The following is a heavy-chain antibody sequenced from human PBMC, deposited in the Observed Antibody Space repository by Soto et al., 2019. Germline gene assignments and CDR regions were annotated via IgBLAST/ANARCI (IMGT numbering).Heavy chain of an antibody. J-gene: IGHJ2*01. Sequence: GGSLRLSSAASGVTFSSYVMHWVRQAPGKGLEWVAVISYDGSNKYYADSVKGRFTISRDNSKNTLYLQMNSLRAEDTAVYYCAKVSSIAAADFDWYFDLWGRGTLVTVSS. V-gene: IGHV3-30*18. D-gene: IGHD6-13*01. CDR2: ISYDGSNK. CDR3: AKVSSIAAADFDWYFDL. CDR1: GVTFSSYV.